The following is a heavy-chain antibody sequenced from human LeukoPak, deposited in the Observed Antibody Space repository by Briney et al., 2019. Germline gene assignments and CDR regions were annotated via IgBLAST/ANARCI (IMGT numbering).Heavy chain of an antibody. CDR2: IYSGGST. V-gene: IGHV3-53*01. D-gene: IGHD6-19*01. CDR1: GFTVSSNY. J-gene: IGHJ6*02. Sequence: PGGSLRLSCAASGFTVSSNYMSWVRQAPGKGLEWVSVIYSGGSTYYADSVKGRFTISRDNSKNTLYLQMNSLRAEDTAVYYCAKVPGPGWYYGMDVWGQGTTVTVSS. CDR3: AKVPGPGWYYGMDV.